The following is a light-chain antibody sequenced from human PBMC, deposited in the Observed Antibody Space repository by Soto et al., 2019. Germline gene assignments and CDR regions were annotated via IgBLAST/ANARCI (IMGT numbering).Light chain of an antibody. V-gene: IGKV2-28*01. CDR1: QSLLHSNGYNY. CDR2: LGS. J-gene: IGKJ1*01. Sequence: DLVMTQSPLSLPVTPGEPASISCRSSQSLLHSNGYNYLDWYLKKPGQSPQLLIYLGSNRASGVPDRFSGSGSGTDFTLNISRVEAEDVGVYYCMQALQTPRTFGQGTKVEIK. CDR3: MQALQTPRT.